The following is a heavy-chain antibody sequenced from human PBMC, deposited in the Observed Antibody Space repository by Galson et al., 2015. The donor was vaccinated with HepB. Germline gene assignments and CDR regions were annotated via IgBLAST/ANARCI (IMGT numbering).Heavy chain of an antibody. D-gene: IGHD3-10*01. V-gene: IGHV1-69*13. Sequence: SVKVSCKASGGTFSSYAISWVRQAPGQGLEWMGGIIPIFGTANYAQKFQGRVTITADESTSTAYMELSSLRSEDTAVYYCARDSDTDPKSYYDGMDVWGQGTTVTVSS. CDR3: ARDSDTDPKSYYDGMDV. J-gene: IGHJ6*02. CDR2: IIPIFGTA. CDR1: GGTFSSYA.